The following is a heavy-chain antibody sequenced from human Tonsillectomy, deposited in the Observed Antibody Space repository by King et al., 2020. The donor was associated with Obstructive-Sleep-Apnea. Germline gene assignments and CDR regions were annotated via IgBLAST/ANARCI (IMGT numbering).Heavy chain of an antibody. CDR3: AKGSGYSSGWGAFDI. V-gene: IGHV3-9*01. CDR1: GFTFDDYA. J-gene: IGHJ3*02. Sequence: VQLVESGGGLVQPGRSLRLSCAASGFTFDDYAMDWVRQAPGKGLEWVSGISWNSGSIGYADSVKGRFTISRDNAKNSLYLQMNSLRAEDTALYYCAKGSGYSSGWGAFDIWGQGTMVTVSS. D-gene: IGHD6-19*01. CDR2: ISWNSGSI.